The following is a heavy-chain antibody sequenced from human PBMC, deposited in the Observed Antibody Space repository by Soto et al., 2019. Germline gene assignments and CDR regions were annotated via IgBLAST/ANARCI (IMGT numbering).Heavy chain of an antibody. CDR3: ARDTPSYDFWSGPLTPYYYYYGMDV. V-gene: IGHV1-2*02. CDR1: GYTFTGYY. CDR2: INPNSGGT. D-gene: IGHD3-3*01. Sequence: ASVKVSCKASGYTFTGYYMHWVRQAPGQGLEWMGWINPNSGGTNYAQKFQGRVTMARDTSISTAYMELSRLRSDDTAVYYCARDTPSYDFWSGPLTPYYYYYGMDVWGQGTTVTVSS. J-gene: IGHJ6*02.